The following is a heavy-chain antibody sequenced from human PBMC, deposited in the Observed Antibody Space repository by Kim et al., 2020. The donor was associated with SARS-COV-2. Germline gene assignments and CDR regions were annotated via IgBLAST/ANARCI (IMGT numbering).Heavy chain of an antibody. CDR3: ATAYALTVEPPAY. Sequence: NYEPKFQGRVTMTEDTSTDTAYMELSSLRSEDTAVYYCATAYALTVEPPAYWGQGTLVTVSS. V-gene: IGHV1-24*01. D-gene: IGHD6-19*01. J-gene: IGHJ4*02.